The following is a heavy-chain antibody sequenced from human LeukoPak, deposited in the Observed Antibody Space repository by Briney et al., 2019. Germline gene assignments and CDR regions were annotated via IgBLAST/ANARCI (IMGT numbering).Heavy chain of an antibody. D-gene: IGHD3-3*01. CDR3: ARGAFLLCLEWLYGMDV. CDR1: GYTFTSYD. V-gene: IGHV1-8*01. J-gene: IGHJ6*02. CDR2: MNPNSGNT. Sequence: ASVKVSCKASGYTFTSYDINWVRQATGQGLEWMGWMNPNSGNTGYAKKFQGRVTMTRNTSISTAYMELSSLRSEDTAVYYCARGAFLLCLEWLYGMDVWGQGTTVTVSS.